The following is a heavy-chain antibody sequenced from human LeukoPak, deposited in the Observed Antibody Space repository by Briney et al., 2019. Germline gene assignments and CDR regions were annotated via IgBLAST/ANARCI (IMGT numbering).Heavy chain of an antibody. CDR3: ARVGYYGSGSYYRDYFEY. J-gene: IGHJ4*02. CDR1: GVSISSYS. Sequence: TSETLSLTGTVSGVSISSYSWTWIRQPPGKGLEWIGCISNSAITDYNPSLKSRVTISIDTSKNQFSLKLNSVTAADTAVYYCARVGYYGSGSYYRDYFEYWGQGTLVTVSS. CDR2: ISNSAIT. D-gene: IGHD3-10*01. V-gene: IGHV4-59*01.